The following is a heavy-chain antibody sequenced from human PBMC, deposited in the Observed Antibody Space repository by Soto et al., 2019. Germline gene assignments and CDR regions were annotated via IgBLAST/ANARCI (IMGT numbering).Heavy chain of an antibody. Sequence: AASVTVSCKASGYTFTSYGISWVRQAPGQGLEWMGWISAYNGNTNYAQKLQGRVTMTTDTSTSTAYMELRSLRSDDTAVYYCARVSVVTAIQYFQHWGQGTLVTVSS. J-gene: IGHJ1*01. D-gene: IGHD2-21*02. CDR1: GYTFTSYG. CDR2: ISAYNGNT. V-gene: IGHV1-18*01. CDR3: ARVSVVTAIQYFQH.